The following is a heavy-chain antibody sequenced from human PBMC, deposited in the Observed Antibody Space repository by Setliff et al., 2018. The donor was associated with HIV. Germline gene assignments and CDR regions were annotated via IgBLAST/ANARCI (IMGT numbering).Heavy chain of an antibody. CDR1: RSTINSHT. J-gene: IGHJ6*03. CDR3: VRGVQSPPHYSYYYMDV. CDR2: IIPILGVA. Sequence: ASVKVSCKASRSTINSHTINWVRQAPRQGLDWMGRIIPILGVANYAQRFQGKVTITADKSTSTAYMELTSLRFDDTAMYYCVRGVQSPPHYSYYYMDVWGEGTMVTVSS. D-gene: IGHD3-3*01. V-gene: IGHV1-69*02.